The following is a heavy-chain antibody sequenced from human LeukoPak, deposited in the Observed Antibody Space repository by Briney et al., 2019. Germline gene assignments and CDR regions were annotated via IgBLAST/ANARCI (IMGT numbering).Heavy chain of an antibody. CDR2: INHSGST. Sequence: SETLSLTCAVYGGSFSGYYWSWIRQPPGKGLEWIGEINHSGSTNYNPSLKSRVTISVDTSKNQFSLKLSSVTAADTAVYYCARDPIEAADTNFDYWGQGTLVTVSS. CDR1: GGSFSGYY. D-gene: IGHD6-13*01. J-gene: IGHJ4*02. V-gene: IGHV4-34*01. CDR3: ARDPIEAADTNFDY.